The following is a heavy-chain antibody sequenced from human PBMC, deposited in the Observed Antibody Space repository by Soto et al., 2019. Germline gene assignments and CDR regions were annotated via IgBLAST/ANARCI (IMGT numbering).Heavy chain of an antibody. CDR3: ARPTTYCSSNSCYLYYYYGMDV. J-gene: IGHJ6*02. CDR1: GGTFSSYA. V-gene: IGHV1-69*01. D-gene: IGHD2-2*01. Sequence: QVQLVQSGAEVKKPGSSVKVSCKASGGTFSSYAISWVRQAPGQGLEWMGGIIPIFGTANYAQKFQGRVTITADESTSTAYMELSSLRSEDTAVYYCARPTTYCSSNSCYLYYYYGMDVWGQGTTVTVSS. CDR2: IIPIFGTA.